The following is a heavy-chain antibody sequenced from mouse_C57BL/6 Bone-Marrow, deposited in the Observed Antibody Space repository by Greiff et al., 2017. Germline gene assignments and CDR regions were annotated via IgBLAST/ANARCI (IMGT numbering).Heavy chain of an antibody. CDR2: INPSSGYT. CDR3: ARRRRGFAY. Sequence: VKLMESGAELARPGASVKMSCKASGYTFTSYTMHWVKQRPGQGLEWIGYINPSSGYTKYNQKFKDKATLTADKSSSTAYMQLSSLTSEDSAVYYCARRRRGFAYWGQGTLVTVSA. V-gene: IGHV1-4*01. J-gene: IGHJ3*01. CDR1: GYTFTSYT.